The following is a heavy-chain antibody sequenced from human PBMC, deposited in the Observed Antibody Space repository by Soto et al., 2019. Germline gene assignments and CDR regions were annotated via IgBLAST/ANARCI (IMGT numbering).Heavy chain of an antibody. CDR1: GFTFSDYY. CDR3: ARGRGAAADYFDF. J-gene: IGHJ4*02. V-gene: IGHV3-11*05. Sequence: QVQLVESGGGLVKPGGSLRLSCAVSGFTFSDYYMTWIRQAPGKGLEWVSYISSSTSHTNYADSVKGRFTISRDNAKTSLFLQMNSLRAEDTAVYYWARGRGAAADYFDFWGQGTLVTVSS. CDR2: ISSSTSHT. D-gene: IGHD6-13*01.